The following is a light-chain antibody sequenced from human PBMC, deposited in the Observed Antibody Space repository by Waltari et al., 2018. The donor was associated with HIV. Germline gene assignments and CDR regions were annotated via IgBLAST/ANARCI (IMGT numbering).Light chain of an antibody. Sequence: SVLTQPPSASGTPGQRVTISCSGSSSNIGSNTVSWYQQLPGTAPKLLIYSNTQRPSGVPDRFSGSKSGTSASLAISGLQSEDEADYHCAAWDDSLKGVVFGGGTKLTVL. CDR3: AAWDDSLKGVV. J-gene: IGLJ2*01. V-gene: IGLV1-44*01. CDR1: SSNIGSNT. CDR2: SNT.